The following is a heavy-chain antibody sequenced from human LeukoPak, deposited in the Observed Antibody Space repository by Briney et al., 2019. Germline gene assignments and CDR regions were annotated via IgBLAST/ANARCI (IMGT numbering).Heavy chain of an antibody. Sequence: GRSPRLSCAGSGFTFSRNGMHWVRQAPGKGLEWVAVISDDGSKKYYADSVKGRFTISRDNSRNTLYLQMNSLRAEDTAVYYCARGVGNWAFDYWGQGTLVTVSS. CDR2: ISDDGSKK. CDR1: GFTFSRNG. J-gene: IGHJ4*02. CDR3: ARGVGNWAFDY. D-gene: IGHD7-27*01. V-gene: IGHV3-30*03.